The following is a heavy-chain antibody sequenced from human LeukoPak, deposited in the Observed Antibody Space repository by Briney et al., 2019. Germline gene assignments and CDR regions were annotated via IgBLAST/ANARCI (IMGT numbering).Heavy chain of an antibody. D-gene: IGHD6-13*01. CDR3: ARGYSSSWSDY. Sequence: WVSSISSSRSYIYYADSVKGRFTISRDNAKNSLYLQMNSLRAEDTAVYYCARGYSSSWSDYWGQGTLVTVSS. CDR2: ISSSRSYI. V-gene: IGHV3-21*01. J-gene: IGHJ4*02.